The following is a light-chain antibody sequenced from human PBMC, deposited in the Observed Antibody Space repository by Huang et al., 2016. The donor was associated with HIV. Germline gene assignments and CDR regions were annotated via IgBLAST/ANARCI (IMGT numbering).Light chain of an antibody. J-gene: IGKJ2*01. CDR1: QSISSY. Sequence: DIQMTQSPSSLSASVGDRVTLTCRASQSISSYLNWYQVKPGKAPKILLYAASTLQSGVPSRFRGSGSETDFTLTISSLQPEDFATYYCQQSYSTPRTFGQGTDLEIK. CDR2: AAS. V-gene: IGKV1-39*01. CDR3: QQSYSTPRT.